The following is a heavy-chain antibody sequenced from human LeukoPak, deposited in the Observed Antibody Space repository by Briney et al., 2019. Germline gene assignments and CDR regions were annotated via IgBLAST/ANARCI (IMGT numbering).Heavy chain of an antibody. CDR1: GFTFSDYY. J-gene: IGHJ2*01. CDR2: ISGSGGST. CDR3: AKGHQLRWDFDL. V-gene: IGHV3-23*01. D-gene: IGHD1-1*01. Sequence: GGSLRLSCAASGFTFSDYYMSWIRQAPGKGLEWVSAISGSGGSTYYADSVKGRFTISRDNSKNTLYLQMNSLRAEDTAVYYCAKGHQLRWDFDLWGRGTLVTVSS.